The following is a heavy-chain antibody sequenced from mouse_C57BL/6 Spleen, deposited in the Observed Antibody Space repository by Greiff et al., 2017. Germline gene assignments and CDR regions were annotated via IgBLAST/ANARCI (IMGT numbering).Heavy chain of an antibody. Sequence: QVQLQQPGTELVKPGASVKLSCKASGYTFTSYWMHWVKQRPGQGLEWIGNINPSNGGTNYNEKLKSKATLTVDKSSSTAYMQLSSLTSEDSAVYYCARWDYGSSYCWYFDVWGTGTTVTVSS. CDR2: INPSNGGT. J-gene: IGHJ1*03. CDR1: GYTFTSYW. CDR3: ARWDYGSSYCWYFDV. D-gene: IGHD1-1*01. V-gene: IGHV1-53*01.